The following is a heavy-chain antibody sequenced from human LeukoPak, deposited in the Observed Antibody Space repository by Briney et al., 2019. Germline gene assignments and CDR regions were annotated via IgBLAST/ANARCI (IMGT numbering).Heavy chain of an antibody. V-gene: IGHV1-2*02. CDR2: IKPNSGGT. D-gene: IGHD5-18*01. Sequence: ASVKVSCKAPGYTPTAYYMHWVRHAPGHRVEWMGWIKPNSGGTNYAEKFKGRVTMTRDTSISTAYMELSRLRYDDTAVYYCARHRYGYYLDYWGQGTLVTVSS. CDR3: ARHRYGYYLDY. CDR1: GYTPTAYY. J-gene: IGHJ4*02.